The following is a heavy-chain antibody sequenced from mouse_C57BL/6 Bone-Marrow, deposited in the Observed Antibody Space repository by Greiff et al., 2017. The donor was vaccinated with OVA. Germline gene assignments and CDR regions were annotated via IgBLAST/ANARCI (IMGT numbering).Heavy chain of an antibody. CDR1: GYTFTSYW. J-gene: IGHJ4*01. D-gene: IGHD2-4*01. Sequence: QVQLQQPGAELVKPGASVKVSCMASGYTFTSYWMHWVKQRPGQGLEWIGRIHPSDSDTNYNQKFKGKATLTVDKSSSTAYMQLSSLTSEDSAVYYCAMVYYDYDEDAMDYWGQGTSVTVSS. V-gene: IGHV1-74*01. CDR3: AMVYYDYDEDAMDY. CDR2: IHPSDSDT.